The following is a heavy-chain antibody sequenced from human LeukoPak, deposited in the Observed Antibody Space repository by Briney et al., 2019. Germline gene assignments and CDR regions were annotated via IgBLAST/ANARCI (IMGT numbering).Heavy chain of an antibody. V-gene: IGHV1-2*02. J-gene: IGHJ4*02. D-gene: IGHD6-13*01. CDR2: INPNSGGT. CDR1: GYTFTCYY. CDR3: ARVRSPIAAAGTSTLDY. Sequence: ASVKVSCKASGYTFTCYYMHWVRQAPGQGLEWMGWINPNSGGTNYAQKFQGRVTMTRDTSISTAYMELSRLRSDDTAVYYCARVRSPIAAAGTSTLDYWGQGTLVTVSS.